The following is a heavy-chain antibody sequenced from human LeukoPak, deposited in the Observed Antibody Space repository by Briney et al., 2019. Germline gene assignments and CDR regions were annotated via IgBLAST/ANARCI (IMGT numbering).Heavy chain of an antibody. CDR3: ARGPYCSGGSCYGYFDY. D-gene: IGHD2-15*01. J-gene: IGHJ4*02. Sequence: SETLSLTCAVYGGSFSGYYWSWIRQPPGKGLEWIGEINHSGSTNYNPSLKSRVTISVDTSKNQFSLKLSSVTAADTAVYYCARGPYCSGGSCYGYFDYWGQGTLVTVSS. CDR1: GGSFSGYY. V-gene: IGHV4-34*01. CDR2: INHSGST.